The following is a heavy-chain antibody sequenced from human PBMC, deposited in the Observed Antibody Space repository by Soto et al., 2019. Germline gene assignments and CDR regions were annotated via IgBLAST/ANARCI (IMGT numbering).Heavy chain of an antibody. J-gene: IGHJ6*03. CDR3: AREKARAAAVGHMDV. Sequence: GGSRRLSCAASGFTFSSYGMHWVRQAPGKGLEWVAVIWYDGSNKYYADSVKGRFTISRDNSKNTLYLQMNSLRAEDTAVYYCAREKARAAAVGHMDVWGKGTTVTVSS. CDR1: GFTFSSYG. V-gene: IGHV3-33*01. CDR2: IWYDGSNK. D-gene: IGHD6-13*01.